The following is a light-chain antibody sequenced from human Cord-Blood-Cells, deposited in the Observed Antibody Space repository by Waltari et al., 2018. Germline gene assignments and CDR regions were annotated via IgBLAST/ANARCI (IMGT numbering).Light chain of an antibody. CDR2: VVS. Sequence: QSALTQPPSAPGSPGQSVTISCTGTSSDVGGYNYVSWYQHHPGKAPKLMIYVVSKLPSGVPDRFSGSRSGKTASLTVSGLQAEDEADYYCSSYAGSNNFVVFGGGTKLTVL. CDR3: SSYAGSNNFVV. J-gene: IGLJ2*01. CDR1: SSDVGGYNY. V-gene: IGLV2-8*01.